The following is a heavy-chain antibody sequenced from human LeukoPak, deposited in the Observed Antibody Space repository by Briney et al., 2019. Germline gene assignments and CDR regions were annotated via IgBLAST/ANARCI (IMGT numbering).Heavy chain of an antibody. Sequence: GGSLGLSCAASGLTFSSYSMNWVHQAPGKGLEWVSYITSSGDTTYYADSVKGRFTISRDNAKNSLYLQMNSLKDEDTAVYYCASDKDYALDYWGQGTLVTVSS. J-gene: IGHJ4*02. CDR2: ITSSGDTT. V-gene: IGHV3-48*02. CDR3: ASDKDYALDY. D-gene: IGHD3-16*01. CDR1: GLTFSSYS.